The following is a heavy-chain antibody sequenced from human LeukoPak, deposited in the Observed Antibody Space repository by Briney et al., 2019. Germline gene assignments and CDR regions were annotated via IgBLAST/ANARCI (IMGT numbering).Heavy chain of an antibody. D-gene: IGHD7-27*01. J-gene: IGHJ4*02. CDR2: ISAYNGYT. CDR3: ASNPPRTGDFNS. CDR1: GYTFSIYG. Sequence: GASVKVSCKASGYTFSIYGITWVRQAPGQGLEWMGWISAYNGYTNYAQKFQGRVTMTRDTSINTAYMELSSLRSEDTAVYYCASNPPRTGDFNSWGQGALVTVSS. V-gene: IGHV1-18*01.